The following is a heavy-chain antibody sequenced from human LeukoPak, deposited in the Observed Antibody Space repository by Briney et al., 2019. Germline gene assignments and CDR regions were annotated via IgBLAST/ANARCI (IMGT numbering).Heavy chain of an antibody. CDR1: GFTFSSYW. Sequence: PGGSLRLSCAASGFTFSSYWMHWVRQAPGKGLEWVAVISFGGSDKYYADSVKGRFTISRDNSKNMLYLQMNSLRAEDTAVYYCARPSSPWELLKETTDYWGQGTLVTVSS. CDR3: ARPSSPWELLKETTDY. D-gene: IGHD1-26*01. V-gene: IGHV3-30*03. CDR2: ISFGGSDK. J-gene: IGHJ4*02.